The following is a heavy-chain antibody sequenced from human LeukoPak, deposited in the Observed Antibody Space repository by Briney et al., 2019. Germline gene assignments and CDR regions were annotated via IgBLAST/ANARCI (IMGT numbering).Heavy chain of an antibody. J-gene: IGHJ4*02. CDR3: ARDNTAAAGSPLFDY. CDR1: GFTVSSNY. D-gene: IGHD6-13*01. CDR2: IYSGGST. Sequence: GGSLILSCAASGFTVSSNYMSWVRQAPGKGLEWVSVIYSGGSTYYADSVKGRFTISRDNSKNTLYLQMNSLRAEDTAVYYCARDNTAAAGSPLFDYWGQGTLVTVSS. V-gene: IGHV3-66*01.